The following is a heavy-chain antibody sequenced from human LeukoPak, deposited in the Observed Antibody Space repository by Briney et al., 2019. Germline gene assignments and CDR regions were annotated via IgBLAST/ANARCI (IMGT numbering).Heavy chain of an antibody. Sequence: PGGSLRLSCAASGFIFDDYAMHWVRQAPGKGLEWEANIKQDGSEKYYVDSVKGRFTISRDNAKNSLYLQMNSLRAEDTAVYYCARDFYLCGSGSYPSFDYWGQGTLVTVSS. J-gene: IGHJ4*02. CDR2: IKQDGSEK. V-gene: IGHV3-7*03. CDR3: ARDFYLCGSGSYPSFDY. CDR1: GFIFDDYA. D-gene: IGHD3-10*01.